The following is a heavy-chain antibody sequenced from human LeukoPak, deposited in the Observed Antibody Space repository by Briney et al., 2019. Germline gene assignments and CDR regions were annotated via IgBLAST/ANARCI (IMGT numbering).Heavy chain of an antibody. CDR2: ISSSSSYI. CDR1: GFTFSSYS. Sequence: PGGSLRLSCAASGFTFSSYSMNWVRQAPGKGLEWVSSISSSSSYIYYADSVKGRFTISRDNAKNSLYLQMNSLRAEDTAVYYCARDYGSGKPGYYGMDVWGQGTTVTVSS. J-gene: IGHJ6*02. V-gene: IGHV3-21*01. D-gene: IGHD3-10*01. CDR3: ARDYGSGKPGYYGMDV.